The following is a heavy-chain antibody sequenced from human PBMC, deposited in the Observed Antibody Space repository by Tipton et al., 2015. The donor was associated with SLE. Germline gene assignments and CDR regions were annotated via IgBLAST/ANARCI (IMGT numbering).Heavy chain of an antibody. CDR3: ARGGIAARWFGP. V-gene: IGHV4-59*01. CDR2: IYYSGST. D-gene: IGHD6-6*01. CDR1: GGSISSYY. J-gene: IGHJ5*02. Sequence: LRLSCTVSGGSISSYYWSWIRQPPGKGLEWIGYIYYSGSTNYNPSLKSRVTISVDTSKNQFSLKLSSVTAADTAVYYCARGGIAARWFGPWGQATLVTVSS.